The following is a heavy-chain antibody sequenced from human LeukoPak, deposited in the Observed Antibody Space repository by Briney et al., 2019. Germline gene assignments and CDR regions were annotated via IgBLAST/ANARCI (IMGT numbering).Heavy chain of an antibody. Sequence: PGGSLRLSCAASGFTFSSYGMHWVRQAPGKGLEWVAVISYDGSNKYYADSVKGRLTISRDNSKNTLYLQMNSLRAEDTAVYYGAISSGYTHYGMDVWGQGTTVTVSS. CDR2: ISYDGSNK. V-gene: IGHV3-30*03. CDR1: GFTFSSYG. J-gene: IGHJ6*02. CDR3: AISSGYTHYGMDV. D-gene: IGHD2-2*02.